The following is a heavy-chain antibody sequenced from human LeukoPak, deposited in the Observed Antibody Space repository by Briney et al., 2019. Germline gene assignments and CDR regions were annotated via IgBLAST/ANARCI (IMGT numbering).Heavy chain of an antibody. V-gene: IGHV1-2*02. CDR2: INPNSGGT. J-gene: IGHJ3*02. CDR1: GYTFTGYY. CDR3: ARAGTGAAAAGPGTSFDI. D-gene: IGHD6-13*01. Sequence: ASVKVSCKASGYTFTGYYMHWVRQAPGQGLEWVGWINPNSGGTNYAQKFKGRVTMTRDTSISTAYMELSRLRSDDTAVYYCARAGTGAAAAGPGTSFDIWGQGTMVTVSS.